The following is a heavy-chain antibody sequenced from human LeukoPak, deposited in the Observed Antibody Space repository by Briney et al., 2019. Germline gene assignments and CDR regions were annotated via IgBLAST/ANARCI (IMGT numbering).Heavy chain of an antibody. CDR3: ARVSGFERKDSFSY. J-gene: IGHJ4*02. CDR1: AYTFTSYD. CDR2: MNPKSGNT. Sequence: ASVKVSCKASAYTFTSYDINWVRQATGQGLEWMGWMNPKSGNTGYAQRFQGRVTMTRDNSISTAYMELSNLTSEDTAVYFCARVSGFERKDSFSYWGQGTLVTVSS. D-gene: IGHD5-12*01. V-gene: IGHV1-8*01.